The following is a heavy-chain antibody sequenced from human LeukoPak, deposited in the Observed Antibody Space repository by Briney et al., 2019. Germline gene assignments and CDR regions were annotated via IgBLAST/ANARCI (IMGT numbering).Heavy chain of an antibody. D-gene: IGHD5-24*01. CDR3: AGLYNYYFDY. CDR2: IYHTGIT. V-gene: IGHV4-30-4*01. Sequence: SQTLSLTCTVSGASISSAGYYWSWIRQPPGKGLEWIGYIYHTGITYYNPSLKSRLTISVDTSKNQFSLKLSSVPAADTAVYYCAGLYNYYFDYWGQGDLVTVSS. CDR1: GASISSAGYY. J-gene: IGHJ4*02.